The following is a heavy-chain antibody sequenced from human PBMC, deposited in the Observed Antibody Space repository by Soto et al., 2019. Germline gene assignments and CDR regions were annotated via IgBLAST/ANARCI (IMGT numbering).Heavy chain of an antibody. CDR2: IYYSGST. J-gene: IGHJ5*02. V-gene: IGHV4-31*03. D-gene: IGHD3-9*01. Sequence: QVQLQESGPGLVKPSQTLSLTCTVSGGSISSGGYYWSWIRQHPGKGLEWIGYIYYSGSTYYNPSIKSRVTISVDTSKNQFSLKLSSVTAADTAVYYCARTLIPSGVDWLLFRQGWFDPWGQGTLVTVSS. CDR3: ARTLIPSGVDWLLFRQGWFDP. CDR1: GGSISSGGYY.